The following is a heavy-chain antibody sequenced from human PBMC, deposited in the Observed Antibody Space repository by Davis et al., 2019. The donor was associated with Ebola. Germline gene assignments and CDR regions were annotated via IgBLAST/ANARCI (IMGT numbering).Heavy chain of an antibody. V-gene: IGHV4-59*12. CDR1: GGSISSYY. CDR3: ARVVQRVVRLDS. D-gene: IGHD6-25*01. CDR2: IYYSGST. Sequence: SETLSLTCTVSGGSISSYYWSWIRQPPGKGLEWIGYIYYSGSTNYNPSLKSRVTISVDTSKNQFSLKMNSVTAADTAVYYCARVVQRVVRLDSWGQGTLVTVSS. J-gene: IGHJ5*01.